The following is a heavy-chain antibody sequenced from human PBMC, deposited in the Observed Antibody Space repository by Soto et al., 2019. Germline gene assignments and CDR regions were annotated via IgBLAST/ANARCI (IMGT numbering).Heavy chain of an antibody. J-gene: IGHJ6*03. Sequence: ASVKVSCKASGYTFTSYAMHWVRQAPGQRLEWMGWINAGNGNTKYSQKFQGRVTITRDTSASTAYMELSSLRSEDTAVYYCARAKDCINGVCSYYYYMDVRGKATTVTSP. CDR1: GYTFTSYA. CDR3: ARAKDCINGVCSYYYYMDV. V-gene: IGHV1-3*01. D-gene: IGHD2-8*01. CDR2: INAGNGNT.